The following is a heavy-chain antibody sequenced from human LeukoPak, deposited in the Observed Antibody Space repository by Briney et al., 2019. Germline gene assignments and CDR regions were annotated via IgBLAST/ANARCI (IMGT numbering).Heavy chain of an antibody. Sequence: KPSETLSLTCTVSGGSISSYYWNWIRQTPGEGLEWIGYIYYTGSSNYNPSLKSRVTISLDTSKNQFSLKLSSVTAADTAVYYCVRRVVVVTANDKSDAFDVWGQGTVVTVSS. V-gene: IGHV4-59*01. CDR3: VRRVVVVTANDKSDAFDV. J-gene: IGHJ3*01. CDR2: IYYTGSS. D-gene: IGHD2-21*02. CDR1: GGSISSYY.